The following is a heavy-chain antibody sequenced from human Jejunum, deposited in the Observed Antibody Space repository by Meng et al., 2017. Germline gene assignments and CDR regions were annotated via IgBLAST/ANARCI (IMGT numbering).Heavy chain of an antibody. J-gene: IGHJ4*02. CDR2: IYWNDEK. CDR3: AHRVHLYTCSWSY. CDR1: GFALTTSGEG. Sequence: QIHVNASVPTPVKPPQTCTLPCTFFGFALTTSGEGVGWIRQPPGKALEWLALIYWNDEKHYSPSLKSRLTITKDTSKNQVVLTMTNMDPVDTATYYCAHRVHLYTCSWSYWGQGTLVTVSS. V-gene: IGHV2-5*01. D-gene: IGHD1-1*01.